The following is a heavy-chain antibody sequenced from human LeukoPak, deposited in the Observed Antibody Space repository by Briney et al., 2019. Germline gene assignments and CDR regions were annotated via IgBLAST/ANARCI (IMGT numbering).Heavy chain of an antibody. CDR3: ARDDSVGDNAWWFDP. Sequence: ASVKVSCKASGYTFTSYDINWVRQAPGQGLEWMGLINPTGGSTGYAQKFQGRVTMTRDMSTSTDYMELSSLRSEDTAIYYCARDDSVGDNAWWFDPWGQGTLVTVSS. V-gene: IGHV1-46*01. D-gene: IGHD1-26*01. CDR2: INPTGGST. J-gene: IGHJ5*02. CDR1: GYTFTSYD.